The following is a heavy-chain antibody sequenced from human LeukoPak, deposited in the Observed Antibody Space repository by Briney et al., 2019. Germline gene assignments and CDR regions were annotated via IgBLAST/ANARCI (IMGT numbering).Heavy chain of an antibody. J-gene: IGHJ4*02. Sequence: PSETLSLTCTVSGCSISSGGYYWSWIRQHPGKGLEWIGYIYYSGSTYYNPSLKSRVTISVDTSKNQFSLKLSSVTAADTAVYYCARDRSGSSSSPTFDYWGQGTLVTVPS. CDR3: ARDRSGSSSSPTFDY. D-gene: IGHD6-6*01. V-gene: IGHV4-31*03. CDR1: GCSISSGGYY. CDR2: IYYSGST.